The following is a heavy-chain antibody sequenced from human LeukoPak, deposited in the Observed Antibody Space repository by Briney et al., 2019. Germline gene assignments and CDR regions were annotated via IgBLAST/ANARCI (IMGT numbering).Heavy chain of an antibody. D-gene: IGHD3-10*01. V-gene: IGHV4-61*02. CDR3: ARGRRVYGSGTKRDAFDI. CDR1: GGSISSGSYY. CDR2: MYTSGST. Sequence: SETLSLTCTVSGGSISSGSYYWSWIRQPAGKGLEWIGRMYTSGSTNYNPSLKSRVTISVDTSKNQFSLKLSSVTAADTAVYYCARGRRVYGSGTKRDAFDIWGQGTMVTVSS. J-gene: IGHJ3*02.